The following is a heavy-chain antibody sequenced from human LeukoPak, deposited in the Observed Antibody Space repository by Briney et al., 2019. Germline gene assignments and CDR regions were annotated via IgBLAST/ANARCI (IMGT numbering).Heavy chain of an antibody. J-gene: IGHJ4*02. V-gene: IGHV5-51*01. CDR3: ARAIRGYQPLLPFDY. CDR1: GYSFTSYW. Sequence: GESLKISCKGSGYSFTSYWIGWVRQMPGKGLEWMGIIYPGDSDTRYSPSFQGQVTVSADKSISTAYLQWSSLKASDTAMNYCARAIRGYQPLLPFDYWGQGTLVTVSS. D-gene: IGHD2-2*01. CDR2: IYPGDSDT.